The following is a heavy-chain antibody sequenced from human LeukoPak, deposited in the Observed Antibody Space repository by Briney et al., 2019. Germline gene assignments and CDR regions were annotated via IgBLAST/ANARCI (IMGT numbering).Heavy chain of an antibody. J-gene: IGHJ4*02. CDR2: INSDGSTT. CDR1: GFTFISYS. V-gene: IGHV3-74*01. Sequence: PGGTLKLSCAASGFTFISYSMHWVRQAPGKGLVWVSRINSDGSTTSYAASVKGRFTISRDTAKNTLYLQMNSLRAEDTAVYYCARGHHYYDSSAYYYWGQGTLVTVSS. D-gene: IGHD3-22*01. CDR3: ARGHHYYDSSAYYY.